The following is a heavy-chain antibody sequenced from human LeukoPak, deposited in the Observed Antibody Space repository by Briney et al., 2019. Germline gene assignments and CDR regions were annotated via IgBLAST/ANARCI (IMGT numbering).Heavy chain of an antibody. CDR2: INHSGST. D-gene: IGHD2-15*01. CDR1: GGSFSRYV. CDR3: ASHCSGGSCYSDYYYYMDV. V-gene: IGHV4-34*01. Sequence: SETLSLTCGVYGGSFSRYVWSWIRQPPGKGLEWIGEINHSGSTDYNPSLKSRVTISVDTSKNQFSLNLRSVTAADTAVYYCASHCSGGSCYSDYYYYMDVWGKGTTVTVSS. J-gene: IGHJ6*03.